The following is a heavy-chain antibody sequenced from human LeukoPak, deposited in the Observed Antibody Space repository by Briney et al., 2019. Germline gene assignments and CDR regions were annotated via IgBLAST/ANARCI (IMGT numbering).Heavy chain of an antibody. CDR3: ARGLGRSSSYLDY. Sequence: SETLSLTCAVYGGSLSGYYWSWIRQPPGKGLEWIGEINHSGSTNYNPSLKSRVTISVDTSKNQFSLKLSSVTAADTAVYYCARGLGRSSSYLDYWGQGTLVTVSS. CDR1: GGSLSGYY. V-gene: IGHV4-34*01. J-gene: IGHJ4*02. CDR2: INHSGST. D-gene: IGHD6-6*01.